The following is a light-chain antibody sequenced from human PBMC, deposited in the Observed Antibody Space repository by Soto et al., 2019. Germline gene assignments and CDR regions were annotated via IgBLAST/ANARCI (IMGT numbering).Light chain of an antibody. Sequence: EIVLTQSPGTLSLSPGERATLSCRASQTISSSYLAWYQQKPGQAPRLLIYAASTRSTGIPDRFSGSGSGTDFTLTINRLEPDDFAVYFCQQFGGSPLFTFGPGTKVDSK. CDR2: AAS. J-gene: IGKJ3*01. CDR3: QQFGGSPLFT. V-gene: IGKV3-20*01. CDR1: QTISSSY.